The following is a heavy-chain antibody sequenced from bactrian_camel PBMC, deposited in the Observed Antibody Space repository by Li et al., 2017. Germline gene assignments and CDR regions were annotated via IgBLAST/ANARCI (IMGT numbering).Heavy chain of an antibody. CDR3: AAGFTY. J-gene: IGHJ4*01. Sequence: QLVESGGDSVQPGGSLRLSCAASEYGMITNYIGWFRQAPGKGLEWVSTIYTADGRTKSADSAKGRFTISRDNAKNTMYLEMNNLKFEDTARYFCAAGFTYWGQGTQVTVS. V-gene: IGHV3-2*01. CDR2: IYTADGRT. CDR1: EYGMITNY.